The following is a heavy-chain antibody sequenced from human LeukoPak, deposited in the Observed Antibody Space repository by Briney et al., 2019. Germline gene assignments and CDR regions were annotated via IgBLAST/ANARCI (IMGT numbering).Heavy chain of an antibody. CDR3: AREGGVGDDAFDI. J-gene: IGHJ3*02. V-gene: IGHV1-69*13. CDR2: IIPIFGTA. D-gene: IGHD2-15*01. Sequence: GASVKVSCKASGGTFSSYAISWVRQAPRQGLEWMGGIIPIFGTANYAQKFQGRVTITADESTSTAYMELSSLRSEDTAVYYCAREGGVGDDAFDIWGQGTMVTVSS. CDR1: GGTFSSYA.